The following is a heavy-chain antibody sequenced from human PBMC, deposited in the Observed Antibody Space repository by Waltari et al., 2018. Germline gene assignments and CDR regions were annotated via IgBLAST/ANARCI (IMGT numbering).Heavy chain of an antibody. V-gene: IGHV3-30*18. D-gene: IGHD2-21*01. CDR1: GFTFARYG. CDR2: ISYDGKKE. Sequence: QVQLVESGGGVVQPGRSLRLSCAASGFTFARYGMHWVRQAPGKGLEWVAGISYDGKKEYYADSVKGRLSISRDNSKNTVYLQMNSLRVDDTAIYFCAKDPQGTLLMFVFEYWGHGTLVT. CDR3: AKDPQGTLLMFVFEY. J-gene: IGHJ4*01.